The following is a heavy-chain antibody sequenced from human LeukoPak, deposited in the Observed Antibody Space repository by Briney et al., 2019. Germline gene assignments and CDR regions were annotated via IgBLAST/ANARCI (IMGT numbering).Heavy chain of an antibody. Sequence: GGSLRLSCAASGFTFSNYWMHWVRQAPGKGLVWVSRIKGDGSHTVYADSVKGRFTIPSDNAKITRYLQMKSLRDEDTAVYCCVRDWDHFDFYSCGQGPLVTVSS. CDR3: VRDWDHFDFYS. D-gene: IGHD1-14*01. V-gene: IGHV3-74*01. CDR2: IKGDGSHT. CDR1: GFTFSNYW. J-gene: IGHJ5*01.